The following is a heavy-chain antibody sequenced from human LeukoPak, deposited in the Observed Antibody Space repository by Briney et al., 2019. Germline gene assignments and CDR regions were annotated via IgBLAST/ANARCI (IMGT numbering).Heavy chain of an antibody. CDR3: VFSVL. CDR2: ISYDGSNK. D-gene: IGHD2-8*01. V-gene: IGHV3-30*03. CDR1: GFTFSSYG. J-gene: IGHJ4*02. Sequence: GGSLRLSCAASGFTFSSYGMHRVRQAPGKGLEWVAVISYDGSNKYYADSVKGRFTISRDNSKNTLYLQMNSLRAEDTAVYYCVFSVLWGQGTLVTVSS.